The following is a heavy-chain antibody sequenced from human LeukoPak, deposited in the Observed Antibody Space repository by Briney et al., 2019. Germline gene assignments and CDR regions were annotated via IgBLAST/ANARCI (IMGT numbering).Heavy chain of an antibody. CDR2: ITSTSSYI. V-gene: IGHV3-21*01. CDR1: GFTFSDYS. CDR3: ASARAVVVPLVCRGYFFDC. D-gene: IGHD2-2*01. J-gene: IGHJ4*02. Sequence: PGGSLRLSCVASGFTFSDYSMNWVRQAPGKGLEWVSSITSTSSYIHYADSVNGRFTIARDNAKNSLYLQLNSLRAEDTALYYCASARAVVVPLVCRGYFFDCWGQGTLVTVSS.